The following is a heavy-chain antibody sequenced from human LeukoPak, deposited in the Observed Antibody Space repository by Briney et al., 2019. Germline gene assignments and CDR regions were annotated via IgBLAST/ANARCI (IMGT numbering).Heavy chain of an antibody. CDR1: GYSFTSYW. Sequence: KPGESLKISCKGSGYSFTSYWIGWVRQMPGKGLEWMGIIYPGDSDTRYSPSFQGQVTISADKSISTAYLQWSSLKASDTAMYYCARRQYSSSWSSDAFDIWGQGTMSPSLQ. J-gene: IGHJ3*02. V-gene: IGHV5-51*03. CDR3: ARRQYSSSWSSDAFDI. CDR2: IYPGDSDT. D-gene: IGHD6-13*01.